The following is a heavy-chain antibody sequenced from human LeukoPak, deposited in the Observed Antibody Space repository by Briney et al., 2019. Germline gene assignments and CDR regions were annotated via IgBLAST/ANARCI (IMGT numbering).Heavy chain of an antibody. CDR3: ARGGNRFGGFYFDY. CDR1: ADSLSSGGHY. J-gene: IGHJ4*02. V-gene: IGHV4-31*03. Sequence: SQTLSLTYTVSADSLSSGGHYWAWIRQLPGKGLESIGFIHHSGSSRHNPSLKDRVAISVDASRKQFALRLSSVTAADTAIYYCARGGNRFGGFYFDYWGQGIQVIVSS. D-gene: IGHD3-10*01. CDR2: IHHSGSS.